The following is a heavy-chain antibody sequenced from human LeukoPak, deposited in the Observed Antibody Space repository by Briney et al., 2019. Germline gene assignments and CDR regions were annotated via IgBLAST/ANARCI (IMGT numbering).Heavy chain of an antibody. D-gene: IGHD6-19*01. J-gene: IGHJ4*02. CDR1: GGPIISYY. V-gene: IGHV4-59*08. CDR3: ARWYSSGWAFDY. Sequence: SAPLSLTCTVSGGPIISYYWNWIRQPPGKGLEWCGYIHYSGSTKYNPSLKSRVTISVDTSKNQFSLKLSSVTAADTAVYYCARWYSSGWAFDYWGQGTLVTVSS. CDR2: IHYSGST.